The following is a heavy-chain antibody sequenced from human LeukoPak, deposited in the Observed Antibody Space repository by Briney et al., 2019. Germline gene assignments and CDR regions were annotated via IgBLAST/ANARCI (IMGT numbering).Heavy chain of an antibody. CDR3: ARVSGPGMNEYFHL. CDR1: GFTFSEAW. D-gene: IGHD3-10*01. J-gene: IGHJ1*01. Sequence: GGSLRLSCAASGFTFSEAWMHWVRQAPGKGLVWVSRINNDGSTTRYADSVKGRFTISIDNAKNTLYLQMNSLRAEDTAVYYCARVSGPGMNEYFHLWGQGTLVTVSS. V-gene: IGHV3-74*01. CDR2: INNDGSTT.